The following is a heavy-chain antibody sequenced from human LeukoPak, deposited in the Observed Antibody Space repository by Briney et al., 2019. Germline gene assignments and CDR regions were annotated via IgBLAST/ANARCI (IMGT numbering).Heavy chain of an antibody. CDR1: GFSFDDYA. CDR3: AKDGAYSSGYYSVFDH. J-gene: IGHJ4*02. D-gene: IGHD3-22*01. Sequence: GGSLRLSCAASGFSFDDYAMHWVRQAPGKGLEWVSLISGDGGSTYYADSVKGRFTISRDNSRNSLYLQMNSLRTEHTALYYCAKDGAYSSGYYSVFDHWGQGTRVTVSS. V-gene: IGHV3-43*02. CDR2: ISGDGGST.